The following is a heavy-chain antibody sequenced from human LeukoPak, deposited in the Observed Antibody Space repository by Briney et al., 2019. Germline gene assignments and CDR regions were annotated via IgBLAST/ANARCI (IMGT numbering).Heavy chain of an antibody. CDR2: SSASGST. V-gene: IGHV4-4*07. D-gene: IGHD3-16*01. Sequence: SETLSLTCSVSGVSISSYWWSWIRQPTGKGLEWIGRSSASGSTNYNPPLKSRVTMSIDTSKNQFSLKSTSVTAADTAVYYCGSDLSVVSWFDPWGQGTLVTVSS. CDR3: GSDLSVVSWFDP. CDR1: GVSISSYW. J-gene: IGHJ5*02.